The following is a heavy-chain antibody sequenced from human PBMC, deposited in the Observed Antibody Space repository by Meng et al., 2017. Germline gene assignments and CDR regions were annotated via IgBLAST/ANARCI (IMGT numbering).Heavy chain of an antibody. CDR2: IWYDGSNK. CDR1: GFTFSSYG. J-gene: IGHJ6*02. CDR3: ARTLVDYGDYYGWYYGMDV. Sequence: GESLKISCAASGFTFSSYGMHWVRQAPGKGLEWVAVIWYDGSNKYYADPVKGRFTISRDNSKNTLYLQMNSLRAEDTAVYYCARTLVDYGDYYGWYYGMDVWGQGTMVTVSS. D-gene: IGHD4-17*01. V-gene: IGHV3-33*01.